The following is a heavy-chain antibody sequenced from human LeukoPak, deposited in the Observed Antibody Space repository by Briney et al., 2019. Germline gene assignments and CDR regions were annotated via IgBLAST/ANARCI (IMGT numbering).Heavy chain of an antibody. Sequence: GGSLRLSCAASGFTFSSYSMNWVRQAPGKGLEWVSAISGSGGSTYYADSVKGRFTISRDNSKNTLYLQMNSLRAEDTAVYYCAKAGITMVRGYYFDYWGQGTLVTVSS. J-gene: IGHJ4*02. CDR2: ISGSGGST. D-gene: IGHD3-10*01. CDR3: AKAGITMVRGYYFDY. V-gene: IGHV3-23*01. CDR1: GFTFSSYS.